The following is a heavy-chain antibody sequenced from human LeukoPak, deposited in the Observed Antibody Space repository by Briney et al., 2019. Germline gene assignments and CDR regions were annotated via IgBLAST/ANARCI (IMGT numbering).Heavy chain of an antibody. D-gene: IGHD6-19*01. CDR1: GCSISSYY. V-gene: IGHV4-4*07. CDR3: ARAGNSGWYLVNWFDP. J-gene: IGHJ5*02. Sequence: SETLSLTCTVSGCSISSYYWSWIRQPAGKGLEWIGRIYTSGNTNYNPSLKSRVTMSVDTSKNQFSLKLSSVTAADTAVYYCARAGNSGWYLVNWFDPWGQGTLVTVSS. CDR2: IYTSGNT.